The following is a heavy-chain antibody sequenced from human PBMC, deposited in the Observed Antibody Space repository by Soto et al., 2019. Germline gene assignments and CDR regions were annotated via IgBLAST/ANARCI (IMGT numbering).Heavy chain of an antibody. D-gene: IGHD6-19*01. J-gene: IGHJ4*02. CDR3: VRDLVAVAGGRFDY. Sequence: SQTLSLTCXISGDSVSSNSAAWNWIRQSPSRGLEWLGRTYYRSKWYNDYAVSVKGRVTINPDTSKNQFSLQLNSVTPEDTAVYYCVRDLVAVAGGRFDYWGQGTLVTVSS. CDR2: TYYRSKWYN. CDR1: GDSVSSNSAA. V-gene: IGHV6-1*01.